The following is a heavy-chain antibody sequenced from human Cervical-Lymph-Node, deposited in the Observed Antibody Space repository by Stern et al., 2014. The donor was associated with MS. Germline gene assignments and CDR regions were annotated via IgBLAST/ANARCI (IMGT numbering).Heavy chain of an antibody. D-gene: IGHD1-26*01. CDR2: IIPIFGTA. V-gene: IGHV1-69*01. Sequence: QLVESGAEVKKPGSSAKVSCKASGGTFSSYAISWVRQAPGQGLEWMGGIIPIFGTANYAQKFKGRVTITADELTSTAYMELSSLRSEDTAVYYCARGPRSQSGGSSWFDPWGQGTLVTVSS. CDR3: ARGPRSQSGGSSWFDP. CDR1: GGTFSSYA. J-gene: IGHJ5*02.